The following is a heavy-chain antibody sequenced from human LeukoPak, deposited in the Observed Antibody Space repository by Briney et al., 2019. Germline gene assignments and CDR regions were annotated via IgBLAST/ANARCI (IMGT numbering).Heavy chain of an antibody. J-gene: IGHJ6*02. V-gene: IGHV3-33*01. D-gene: IGHD6-19*01. CDR1: GFTFTNHG. CDR2: IWYDGSNK. Sequence: GGSLRLSCAAPGFTFTNHGMHWVRQAPGKGLEWLAVIWYDGSNKYYADSVKGRFTISRDDSKNTLYLQMNSLRAEDTAVYYCARDYRVAGTDLPDYYYYYGMDVWGQGTTVTVSS. CDR3: ARDYRVAGTDLPDYYYYYGMDV.